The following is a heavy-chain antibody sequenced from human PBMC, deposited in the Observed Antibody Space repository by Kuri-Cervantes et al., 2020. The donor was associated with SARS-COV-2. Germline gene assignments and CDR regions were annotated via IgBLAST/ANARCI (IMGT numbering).Heavy chain of an antibody. Sequence: SGPTLVKPTETLTLTCTVSGFSLSNARMGVSWIRQPPGKALEWLALIYWDDDKRYSPSLKSRLTITKDTSKNQVVLTMTNMDPVDTATYYCAHRPSDSIPDYWGQGTLVTVSS. J-gene: IGHJ4*02. CDR2: IYWDDDK. CDR3: AHRPSDSIPDY. D-gene: IGHD3-3*02. V-gene: IGHV2-5*02. CDR1: GFSLSNARMG.